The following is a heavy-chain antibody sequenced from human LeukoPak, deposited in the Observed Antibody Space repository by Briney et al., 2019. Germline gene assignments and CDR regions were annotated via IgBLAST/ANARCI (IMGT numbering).Heavy chain of an antibody. D-gene: IGHD3-3*01. CDR2: IYSGGST. CDR3: ARGASKFDFWSGYYDY. CDR1: GFTVSSNY. J-gene: IGHJ4*02. Sequence: PGGSLRLSCAASGFTVSSNYMSWVRQAPGKGLEWVSVIYSGGSTYYADSVKGRFTISRDNSKNTLYLQMNSLRAEDTAVYYCARGASKFDFWSGYYDYWGQGTLVTVSS. V-gene: IGHV3-53*01.